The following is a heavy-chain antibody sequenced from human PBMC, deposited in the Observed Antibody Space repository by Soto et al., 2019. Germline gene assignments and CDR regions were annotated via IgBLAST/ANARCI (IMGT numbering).Heavy chain of an antibody. CDR2: IIPKLGSA. V-gene: IGHV1-69*01. D-gene: IGHD2-21*01. CDR3: ARGGDGYTFGAVY. J-gene: IGHJ4*02. Sequence: QVQLVQSGAEVKEPGSSVKVSCKASGGGNLRDYRTTWVRRAPGQGLEWMGGIIPKLGSANYAKNFHGRVTITADESTNTFYMQLRSLRSDDTAVYYCARGGDGYTFGAVYWGQGAPVTVSS. CDR1: GGGNLRDYR.